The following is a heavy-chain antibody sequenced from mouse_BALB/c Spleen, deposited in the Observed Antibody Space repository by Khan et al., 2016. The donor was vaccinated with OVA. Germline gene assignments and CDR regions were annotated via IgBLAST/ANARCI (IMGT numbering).Heavy chain of an antibody. Sequence: VQLKESGPSLVKPSQTLSLTCSVTGDSITSGYWSWIRKFPGNKLEYMGYMIYSGNTYYNSSLNSRISITRHTSKNQYYLQLNSVTTEDTATYYCARSTYRYAFAYWGQGTLVTVSA. CDR1: GDSITSGY. J-gene: IGHJ3*01. CDR3: ARSTYRYAFAY. D-gene: IGHD2-14*01. CDR2: MIYSGNT. V-gene: IGHV3-8*02.